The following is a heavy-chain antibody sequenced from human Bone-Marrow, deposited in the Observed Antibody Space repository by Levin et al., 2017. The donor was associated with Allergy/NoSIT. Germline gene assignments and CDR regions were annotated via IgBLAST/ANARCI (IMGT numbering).Heavy chain of an antibody. CDR3: ARDLRDDLLTGAPVDY. Sequence: GESLKISCAASEFTFSDHYMSWIRQAPGKGLQWISYISGNSDYTNYADSVRGRFTISRDNAKNSLYLQMKSLRAEDTAVYYCARDLRDDLLTGAPVDYWGQGTLVTVSS. J-gene: IGHJ4*02. D-gene: IGHD3-9*01. CDR2: ISGNSDYT. CDR1: EFTFSDHY. V-gene: IGHV3-11*05.